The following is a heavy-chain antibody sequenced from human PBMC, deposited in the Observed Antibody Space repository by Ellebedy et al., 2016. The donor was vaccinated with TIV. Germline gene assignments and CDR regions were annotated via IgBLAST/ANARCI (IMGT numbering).Heavy chain of an antibody. D-gene: IGHD6-19*01. CDR3: ARDQWGSQSGWYGPFDY. CDR2: ISSSSSYI. J-gene: IGHJ4*02. Sequence: GESLKISCAASGFTFSSYSMNWVRQAPGKGLEWVSSISSSSSYIYYADSVKGRFTISRDNAKNSLYLQMNSLRAEDTAVYYCARDQWGSQSGWYGPFDYWGQGTLVTVSS. CDR1: GFTFSSYS. V-gene: IGHV3-21*01.